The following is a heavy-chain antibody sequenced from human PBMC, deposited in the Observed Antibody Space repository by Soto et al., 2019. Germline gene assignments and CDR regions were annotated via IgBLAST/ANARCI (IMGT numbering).Heavy chain of an antibody. Sequence: QVQLVESGGSVVQPGGSLRLSCAAAGVTFNKYGMHWVRQAPGKGLEWVAAISNDGRSEYYADSVLGRFTISRDNPKNTVYLQMNSLKNEDTAVYSCANQERGSYFDYWCQGTLVTVSS. V-gene: IGHV3-30*18. D-gene: IGHD3-16*01. CDR3: ANQERGSYFDY. CDR1: GVTFNKYG. CDR2: ISNDGRSE. J-gene: IGHJ4*02.